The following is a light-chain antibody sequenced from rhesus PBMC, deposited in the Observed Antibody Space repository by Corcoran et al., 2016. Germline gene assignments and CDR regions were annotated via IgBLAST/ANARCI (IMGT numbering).Light chain of an antibody. CDR2: EAS. V-gene: IGKV1-25*01. CDR3: QHYYSPPLT. J-gene: IGKJ4*01. Sequence: DIQMTQSPSSLSASVGDRVTITCRASQGITTDLAWYQQKPGETPNLLIYEASSLQSGIPSRFSGSGSGTEFTLTISSLQSEDFAIYYCQHYYSPPLTFGGGTKVEIK. CDR1: QGITTD.